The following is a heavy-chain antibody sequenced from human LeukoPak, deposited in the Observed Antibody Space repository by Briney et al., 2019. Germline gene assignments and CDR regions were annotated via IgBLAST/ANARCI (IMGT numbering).Heavy chain of an antibody. CDR3: ATSRDAPMET. V-gene: IGHV3-7*01. D-gene: IGHD5-18*01. CDR2: IKEDGSAE. CDR1: GFTFSNNW. Sequence: GGSLRLSCAASGFTSGFTFSNNWMSWVRQAPGKGLEWVANIKEDGSAEFYVDSVKGRFTISRDNAKNSLYLQMNSLRAEDTAVYYCATSRDAPMETGGQGTLVTVSS. J-gene: IGHJ4*02.